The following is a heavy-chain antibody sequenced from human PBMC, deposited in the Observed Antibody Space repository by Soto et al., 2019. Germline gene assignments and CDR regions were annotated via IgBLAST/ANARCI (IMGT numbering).Heavy chain of an antibody. D-gene: IGHD3-3*01. J-gene: IGHJ3*02. CDR3: ARDGPYVVLRFLEWLPFDI. CDR1: GFTFSSYS. Sequence: GGSLRLSCAASGFTFSSYSMNWVRQAPGKGLEWVSYISSSSSTIYYADSVKGRFTISRDNAKNSLYLQMNSLGAEDTAVYYCARDGPYVVLRFLEWLPFDIWGQGTMVTVSS. CDR2: ISSSSSTI. V-gene: IGHV3-48*01.